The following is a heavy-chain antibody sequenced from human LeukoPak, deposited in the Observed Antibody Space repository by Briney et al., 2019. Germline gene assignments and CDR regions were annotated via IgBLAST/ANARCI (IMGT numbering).Heavy chain of an antibody. CDR2: IYPGDSDT. V-gene: IGHV5-51*01. D-gene: IGHD5-12*01. CDR3: ARRPILGARSTAFDI. Sequence: GESLKISCKGSGYSFTSYWIGWVRQMPGKGLEWMGSIYPGDSDTRYSPSFQGQVTISTDKSITTAYLQWSSLKASDTDMYYCARRPILGARSTAFDIWGQGTTVAVSS. CDR1: GYSFTSYW. J-gene: IGHJ3*02.